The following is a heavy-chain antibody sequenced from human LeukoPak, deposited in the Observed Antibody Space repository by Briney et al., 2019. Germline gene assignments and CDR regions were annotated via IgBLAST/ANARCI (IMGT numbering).Heavy chain of an antibody. CDR3: AREIDRDDYNRFFDY. Sequence: ASVTVSCTTSGYTFSTYTMHWVRQAPGQRLEWMGWINAGNGNTKFSQKFQGRVTITRDTSASTAYMEMSSLGSEDTALYYCAREIDRDDYNRFFDYWGQGTLVTVSS. CDR1: GYTFSTYT. CDR2: INAGNGNT. V-gene: IGHV1-3*01. D-gene: IGHD5-24*01. J-gene: IGHJ4*02.